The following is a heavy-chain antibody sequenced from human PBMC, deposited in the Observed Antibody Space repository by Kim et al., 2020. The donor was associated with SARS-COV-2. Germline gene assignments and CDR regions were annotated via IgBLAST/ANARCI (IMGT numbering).Heavy chain of an antibody. J-gene: IGHJ3*02. CDR1: GGTFSSYA. CDR2: IIPIFGTA. V-gene: IGHV1-69*13. Sequence: SVKVSCKASGGTFSSYAISWVRQAPGQGLEWMGGIIPIFGTANYAQKFQGRVTITADESTSTAYMELSSLRSEDTAVYYCARDWPSITMVRGVNPWAFDIWGQGTMVTVSS. CDR3: ARDWPSITMVRGVNPWAFDI. D-gene: IGHD3-10*01.